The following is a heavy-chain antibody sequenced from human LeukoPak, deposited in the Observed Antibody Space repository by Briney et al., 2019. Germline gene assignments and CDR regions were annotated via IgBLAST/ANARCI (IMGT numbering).Heavy chain of an antibody. V-gene: IGHV1-69*05. J-gene: IGHJ3*02. Sequence: SVRVSCKASGGTFSSYAISWVRQAPGQGLEWMGGIIPIFGTANYAQKFQGRVTITTDESTSTAYMELSSLRSEDTAVYYCAHLAGDYSGSYPPDAFDIWGQGTMVTVSS. CDR1: GGTFSSYA. CDR3: AHLAGDYSGSYPPDAFDI. D-gene: IGHD1-26*01. CDR2: IIPIFGTA.